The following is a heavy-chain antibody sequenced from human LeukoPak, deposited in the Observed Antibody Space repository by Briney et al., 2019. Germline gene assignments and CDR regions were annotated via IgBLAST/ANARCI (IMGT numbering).Heavy chain of an antibody. CDR3: ARSSIYYYYMDV. D-gene: IGHD2-2*01. CDR1: GGSISSSSYY. V-gene: IGHV4-39*01. Sequence: SETLSLTCTVSGGSISSSSYYWGWIRQPPGKGLEWIGSIYYSGSTYYNPSLKSRVTISVDTSKNQFSLKLSSETAADTAVYYCARSSIYYYYMDVWGKGTTVTISS. CDR2: IYYSGST. J-gene: IGHJ6*03.